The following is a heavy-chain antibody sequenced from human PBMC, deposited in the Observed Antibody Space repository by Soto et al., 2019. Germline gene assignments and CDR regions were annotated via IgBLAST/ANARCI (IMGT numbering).Heavy chain of an antibody. Sequence: PGGSLRLSCAASGFTVSTYNMIWVRQAPGKGLEWVSVTYSCGSTQYADSVKGRFTVSRDNSKNTLYLQMSSLRDEDTAVYYCARKLSGAVQGWAYGMDVWGRGTTVTVSS. CDR1: GFTVSTYN. D-gene: IGHD1-26*01. V-gene: IGHV3-53*01. CDR2: TYSCGST. J-gene: IGHJ6*02. CDR3: ARKLSGAVQGWAYGMDV.